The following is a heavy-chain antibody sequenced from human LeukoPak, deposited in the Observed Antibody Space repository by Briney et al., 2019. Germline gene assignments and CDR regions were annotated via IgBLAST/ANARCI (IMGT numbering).Heavy chain of an antibody. D-gene: IGHD3-22*01. CDR1: GGTFSSYA. Sequence: SVKVSCKASGGTFSSYAISWVRQAPGQGLEWMGRIIPIFGTANYAQKLQGRVTITTDEFTSTAYMELSSLRSEDTAVYYCARGGYYDSSGYKSFDYWGQGTLVTVSS. V-gene: IGHV1-69*05. J-gene: IGHJ4*02. CDR3: ARGGYYDSSGYKSFDY. CDR2: IIPIFGTA.